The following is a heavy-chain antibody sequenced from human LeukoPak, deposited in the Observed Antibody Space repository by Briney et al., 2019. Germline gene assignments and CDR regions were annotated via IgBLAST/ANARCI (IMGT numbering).Heavy chain of an antibody. V-gene: IGHV1-2*02. D-gene: IGHD6-13*01. CDR1: GYTFTGYY. CDR2: INPNSGGT. J-gene: IGHJ5*02. CDR3: ARDMAAAAGTAGAAA. Sequence: ALVKVSCKASGYTFTGYYMHWVRQAPGQGLEWMGWINPNSGGTNYAQKFQGRVTMTRDTSISTAYMELSRLRSDDTAVYYCARDMAAAAGTAGAAAWGQGTLVTVSS.